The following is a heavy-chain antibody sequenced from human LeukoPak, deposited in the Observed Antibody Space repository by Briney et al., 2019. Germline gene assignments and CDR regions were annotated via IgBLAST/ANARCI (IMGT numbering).Heavy chain of an antibody. D-gene: IGHD4-23*01. CDR3: VGFGAYGGL. V-gene: IGHV3-48*01. CDR2: ISGSSCPM. CDR1: GFSFNDYD. J-gene: IGHJ4*02. Sequence: GWSVRLSCAASGFSFNDYDMHWVRQGKGKGLDWVSYISGSSCPMHDADSVRGRFTISRDNVKKSLYLYMNNLRAEDTAVYYCVGFGAYGGLWGQGTVV.